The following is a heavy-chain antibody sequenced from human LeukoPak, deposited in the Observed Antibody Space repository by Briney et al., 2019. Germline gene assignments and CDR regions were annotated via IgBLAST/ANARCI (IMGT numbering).Heavy chain of an antibody. CDR2: VNPSGGTT. CDR3: ARGSGILTGYYYYYYGMDV. D-gene: IGHD3-9*01. Sequence: GASVKVSCKASGYTFSTYYMHWVRQAPGQGLEWMGLVNPSGGTTRYAQKFQGRVTMTRDTSISTAYMELSSLRSEDTAVHYCARGSGILTGYYYYYYGMDVWGQGTTVTVSS. CDR1: GYTFSTYY. V-gene: IGHV1-46*01. J-gene: IGHJ6*02.